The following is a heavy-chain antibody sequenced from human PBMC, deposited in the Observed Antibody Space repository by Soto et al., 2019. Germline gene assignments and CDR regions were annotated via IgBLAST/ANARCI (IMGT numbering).Heavy chain of an antibody. V-gene: IGHV3-48*03. CDR2: ISSSGSTI. J-gene: IGHJ4*02. Sequence: EVQLVESGGGLVQPGGSLRLSCAASGFTFSSYEMNWVRQAPGKGLEWVSDISSSGSTIYYADSVKGRFTISRDNAKNSLYLQMNSLRAEDTAVYYCARYSSGWYYFDYWGQGTLVTVSS. CDR3: ARYSSGWYYFDY. CDR1: GFTFSSYE. D-gene: IGHD6-19*01.